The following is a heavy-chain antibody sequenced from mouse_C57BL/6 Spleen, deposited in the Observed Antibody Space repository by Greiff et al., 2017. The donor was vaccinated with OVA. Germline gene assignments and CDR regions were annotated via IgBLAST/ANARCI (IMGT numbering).Heavy chain of an antibody. D-gene: IGHD1-1*01. CDR3: ARGLYYYGSVESLRFDY. CDR2: IDPSASYT. J-gene: IGHJ2*01. V-gene: IGHV1-69*01. CDR1: GYTFTSYW. Sequence: QVQLQQPGAELVMPGASVKLSCKASGYTFTSYWMHWVKQRPGQGLEWIGEIDPSASYTKYNQKFKGKSTLTVDKSSSTAYMQLSSLTSEDSAVYYCARGLYYYGSVESLRFDYWGQGTTLTVSS.